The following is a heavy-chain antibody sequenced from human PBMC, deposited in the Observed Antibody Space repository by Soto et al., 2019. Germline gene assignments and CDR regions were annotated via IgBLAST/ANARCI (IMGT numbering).Heavy chain of an antibody. V-gene: IGHV3-48*02. CDR3: ARVRLGELSLEY. D-gene: IGHD3-16*02. CDR1: GFSFSTYS. CDR2: VGSSGTTI. J-gene: IGHJ4*02. Sequence: EAQLVESGGGFVQPGGSLRLSCTTSGFSFSTYSMSWVRQAPGKGLEWVSHVGSSGTTIYHADSVKGRFTVSRDNAKNSLYLQMSSLRDEDTAVYHCARVRLGELSLEYWGQGTLVTVSS.